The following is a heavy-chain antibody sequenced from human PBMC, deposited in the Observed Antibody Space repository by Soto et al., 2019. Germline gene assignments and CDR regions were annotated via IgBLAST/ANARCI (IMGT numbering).Heavy chain of an antibody. J-gene: IGHJ4*02. CDR2: IYNSGST. D-gene: IGHD3-10*01. Sequence: QVQLQESGPGLVKPSQTLSLTCTVSGGSISSGGYYWSWIRQRPGKGLEWIGYIYNSGSTYYSSSLKIRLNISGDTSKNQFSLKLSSVTAADSAVYYCARAKGRSFFDYWGQGTLVTVSS. CDR3: ARAKGRSFFDY. V-gene: IGHV4-31*03. CDR1: GGSISSGGYY.